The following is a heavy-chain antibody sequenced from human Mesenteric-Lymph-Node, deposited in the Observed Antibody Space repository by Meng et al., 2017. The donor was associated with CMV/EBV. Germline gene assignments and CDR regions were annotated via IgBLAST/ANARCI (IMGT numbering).Heavy chain of an antibody. Sequence: GGSLRLSCTASEFTVSESYMNWVRQAPGKGLEWVSVIYGGGTTKYADSVKGRFTISRDNSKNTLFLQMNSLRAEDTAVYYCARDRVAGTWGYYYYGMDVWGQGTTVTVSS. CDR2: IYGGGTT. CDR1: EFTVSESY. CDR3: ARDRVAGTWGYYYYGMDV. D-gene: IGHD6-19*01. J-gene: IGHJ6*02. V-gene: IGHV3-53*01.